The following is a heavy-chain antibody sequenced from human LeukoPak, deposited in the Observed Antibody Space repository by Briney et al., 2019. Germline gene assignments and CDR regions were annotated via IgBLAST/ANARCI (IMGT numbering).Heavy chain of an antibody. V-gene: IGHV1-8*01. D-gene: IGHD3-22*01. J-gene: IGHJ4*02. CDR2: MNPDTGNT. CDR3: ARLSDTPAYYYSSGYYQIRY. Sequence: RASVKVSCKASGYTFTAYDINWVRQGAGQGLEWIGWMNPDTGNTGYAQKFQGRVTMTRDTSKSTAYMDLNSLRSEDTAVYYCARLSDTPAYYYSSGYYQIRYWGQGTLLTVSS. CDR1: GYTFTAYD.